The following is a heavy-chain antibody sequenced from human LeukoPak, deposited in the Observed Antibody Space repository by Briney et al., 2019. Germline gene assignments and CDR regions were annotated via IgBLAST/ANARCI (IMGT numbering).Heavy chain of an antibody. CDR1: GYTFTSYG. J-gene: IGHJ4*02. Sequence: ASVKVSCKASGYTFTSYGISWVRQAPGQGLEWMGWISAYNGNTNYAQKLHGRVTMTTDTSTSKAYMELRSLRSDATAAYYCARGATVTTNWYYFDYWGQGTLVTVSS. D-gene: IGHD4-17*01. CDR2: ISAYNGNT. CDR3: ARGATVTTNWYYFDY. V-gene: IGHV1-18*01.